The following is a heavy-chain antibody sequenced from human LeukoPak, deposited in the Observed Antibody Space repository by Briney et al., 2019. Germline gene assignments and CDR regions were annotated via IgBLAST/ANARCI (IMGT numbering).Heavy chain of an antibody. J-gene: IGHJ4*02. CDR1: GGSISSYY. V-gene: IGHV4-59*12. Sequence: SETLSLTCTVSGGSISSYYWSWIRQPPGKGLEWIGYIYYSGSTSYNPSLKSRVTISVDTSKNQFSLKLSSVTAADTAVYYCARDRYYYGSGEYYFDYWGQGTLVTVSS. D-gene: IGHD3-10*01. CDR3: ARDRYYYGSGEYYFDY. CDR2: IYYSGST.